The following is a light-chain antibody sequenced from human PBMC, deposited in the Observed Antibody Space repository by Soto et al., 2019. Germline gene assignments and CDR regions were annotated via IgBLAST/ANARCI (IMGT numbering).Light chain of an antibody. Sequence: EIVMTQSPATLSVSPGERATLSCRASQSVTISLAWYQQKPGQAPPLLIYGASTRATGTPVRFSGSGSGTEFTLTISSLQSEDFAVYYCQQYNDWPRTFGQGTKLEIK. CDR3: QQYNDWPRT. J-gene: IGKJ2*01. CDR1: QSVTIS. CDR2: GAS. V-gene: IGKV3-15*01.